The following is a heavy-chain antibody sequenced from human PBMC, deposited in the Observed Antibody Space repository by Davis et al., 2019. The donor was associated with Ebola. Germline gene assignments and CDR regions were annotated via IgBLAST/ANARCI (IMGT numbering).Heavy chain of an antibody. CDR1: GYTFTSYG. CDR3: ARNPLFALMVYGDYYYYGMDV. D-gene: IGHD2-8*01. J-gene: IGHJ6*02. V-gene: IGHV1-18*01. Sequence: AASVKVSCKASGYTFTSYGISWVRQAPGQGLEWMGWISAYNGNTNYAQELQGRVTMTTDTSTSTAYMELRSLRSDDTAVYYCARNPLFALMVYGDYYYYGMDVWGQGTTVTVSS. CDR2: ISAYNGNT.